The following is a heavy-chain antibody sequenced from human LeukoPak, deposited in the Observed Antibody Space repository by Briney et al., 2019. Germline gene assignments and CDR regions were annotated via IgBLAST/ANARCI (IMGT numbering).Heavy chain of an antibody. D-gene: IGHD3-22*01. V-gene: IGHV4-34*01. CDR1: GGSFSGYY. Sequence: PSETLSLTCAVYGGSFSGYYWSWIRQPPGKGLEWIGEINHSGSTNYNPSLKSRVTISVDTSKNQFSLKLSSVTAADTAVYYCARGVYYYDSSGYYYGNWFDPWGQGTLVTVSS. CDR3: ARGVYYYDSSGYYYGNWFDP. CDR2: INHSGST. J-gene: IGHJ5*02.